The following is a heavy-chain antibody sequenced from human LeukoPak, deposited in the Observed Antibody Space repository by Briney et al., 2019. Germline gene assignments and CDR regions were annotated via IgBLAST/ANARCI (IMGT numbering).Heavy chain of an antibody. V-gene: IGHV4-34*01. CDR1: GGSFSGYY. CDR2: INHSGST. CDR3: ARGGRITIFPFDY. D-gene: IGHD3-9*01. J-gene: IGHJ4*02. Sequence: SETLSLTCAVYGGSFSGYYWSWIRQPPGKGLEWIGEINHSGSTNYNPSLKGRVTISVDTSKNQFSLKLSSVTAADTAVYYCARGGRITIFPFDYWGQGTLVTVSS.